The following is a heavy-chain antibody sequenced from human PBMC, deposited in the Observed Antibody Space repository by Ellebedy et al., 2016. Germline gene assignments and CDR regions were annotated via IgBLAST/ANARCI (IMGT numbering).Heavy chain of an antibody. D-gene: IGHD1-1*01. CDR1: RYTFPSYA. CDR2: IIPIFGTA. V-gene: IGHV1-69*05. J-gene: IGHJ6*03. Sequence: ASVKVSCKASRYTFPSYAMNWVRQAPGQGLEWMGGIIPIFGTANYAQKFQGRVTMTTDTSTSTAYMELRSLRSDDTAVYYCARVEDYYYYMDVWGKGTTVTVSS. CDR3: ARVEDYYYYMDV.